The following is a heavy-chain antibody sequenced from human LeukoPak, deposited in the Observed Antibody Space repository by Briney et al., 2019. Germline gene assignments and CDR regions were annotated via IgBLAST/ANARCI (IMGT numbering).Heavy chain of an antibody. CDR1: GYTFTSYD. V-gene: IGHV1-8*01. CDR2: MNPNSGNT. CDR3: ARSTWIQLPFDY. D-gene: IGHD5-18*01. J-gene: IGHJ4*02. Sequence: ASVKVSCKASGYTFTSYDINWVRQATGRGLEWMGWMNPNSGNTGYAQKFQGRVTMTRDTSISTAYMELSRLRSDDTAVYYCARSTWIQLPFDYWGQGTLVTVSS.